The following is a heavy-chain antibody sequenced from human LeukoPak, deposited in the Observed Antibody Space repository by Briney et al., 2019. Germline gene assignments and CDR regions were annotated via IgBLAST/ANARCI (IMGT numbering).Heavy chain of an antibody. CDR1: GYTFTGYY. CDR2: INPNSGGT. V-gene: IGHV1-2*02. CDR3: ARGVYYGSGSYSDN. Sequence: ASVKVSCKASGYTFTGYYMHWVRQAPGQGLEWMGWINPNSGGTNYAQKFQGRVTMTRDTSISTAYMELSRLRSDDTAVYYCARGVYYGSGSYSDNWGQGTLVTVSS. D-gene: IGHD3-10*01. J-gene: IGHJ4*02.